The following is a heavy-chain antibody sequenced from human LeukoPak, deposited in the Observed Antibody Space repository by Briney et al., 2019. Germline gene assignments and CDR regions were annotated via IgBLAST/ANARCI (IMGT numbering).Heavy chain of an antibody. V-gene: IGHV3-30-3*01. CDR2: ISYDGSNK. CDR1: GFTFSSYA. D-gene: IGHD2-15*01. Sequence: SGGSLRLSCAASGFTFSSYAMHWVRQAPGKGLEWVAVISYDGSNKYYADSVKGRFTISRDNSKNTLYLQMNSLRAEDTAVYYCAREGVVVAAHTTHYYYYMDVWGKGTTVTVSS. J-gene: IGHJ6*03. CDR3: AREGVVVAAHTTHYYYYMDV.